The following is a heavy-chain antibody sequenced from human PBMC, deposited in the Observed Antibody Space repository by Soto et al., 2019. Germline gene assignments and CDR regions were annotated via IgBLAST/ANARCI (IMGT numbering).Heavy chain of an antibody. CDR3: ATRTAPHYADWSLDY. D-gene: IGHD3-9*01. V-gene: IGHV3-15*01. Sequence: EVQLVESGGDLVKPGGSLRLSCAASGFTFSNAWMTWVRQAPGKGLEWVGRIKSNTDGGAVEYAAPMKDRFTISRADARSPLYLQLNSLNPEDTAVYYCATRTAPHYADWSLDYWGQGTLVTVSS. CDR1: GFTFSNAW. J-gene: IGHJ4*02. CDR2: IKSNTDGGAV.